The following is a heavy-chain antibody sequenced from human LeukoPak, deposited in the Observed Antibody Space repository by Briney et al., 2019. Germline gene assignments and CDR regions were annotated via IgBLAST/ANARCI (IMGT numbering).Heavy chain of an antibody. CDR1: GYSISSGYY. J-gene: IGHJ4*02. CDR2: IYHSGST. Sequence: SETLSLTCAVSGYSISSGYYWGWVRQPPGKGLEWIGSIYHSGSTYYNPSLKSRVTISVDTSKNQFSLKLSSVTAADTAVYYCARHKTTTAVTNFDYWGQGTLVTVSS. CDR3: ARHKTTTAVTNFDY. D-gene: IGHD4-11*01. V-gene: IGHV4-38-2*01.